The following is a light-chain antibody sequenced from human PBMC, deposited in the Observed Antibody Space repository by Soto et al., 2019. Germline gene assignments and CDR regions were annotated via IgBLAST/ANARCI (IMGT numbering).Light chain of an antibody. Sequence: EIVLMQSPGTLSLSPGERATLSCRASQSVSSSYLAWYQQKPDQAPRLLIYGASSRATGIPDRFSGSGSGTDFTLTISRLEPEDFAVYYCQQYGSSPRTFGQGTKVEIK. V-gene: IGKV3-20*01. CDR2: GAS. J-gene: IGKJ1*01. CDR1: QSVSSSY. CDR3: QQYGSSPRT.